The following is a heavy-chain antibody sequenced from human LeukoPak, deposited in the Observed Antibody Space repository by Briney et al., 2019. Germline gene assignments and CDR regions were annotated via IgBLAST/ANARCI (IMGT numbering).Heavy chain of an antibody. CDR1: GFTFSSYA. D-gene: IGHD1-26*01. Sequence: GGSLRLSCAASGFTFSSYAMSWVRQAPGRGLEWVSAISGSGGSTYYADPVKGRFTISRDNSKSTLYLQMNGLRAEDSAVYYCTKGGGSYSDYWGQGTLVTVSS. CDR2: ISGSGGST. V-gene: IGHV3-23*01. CDR3: TKGGGSYSDY. J-gene: IGHJ4*02.